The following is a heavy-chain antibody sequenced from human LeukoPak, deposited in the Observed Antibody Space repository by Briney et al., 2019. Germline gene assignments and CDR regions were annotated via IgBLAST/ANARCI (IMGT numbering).Heavy chain of an antibody. V-gene: IGHV1-2*02. D-gene: IGHD2-2*01. Sequence: ASVKVSCKASGYTFTDYYMHWVRQAPGQGFEWMGWINPNDGDTNYAQKFQGRVTMTRDTSISTAHMEVSRLRSDDTAVYCCARANFLYCSSTTCLFDYWGQGTLVTVSS. CDR1: GYTFTDYY. J-gene: IGHJ4*02. CDR2: INPNDGDT. CDR3: ARANFLYCSSTTCLFDY.